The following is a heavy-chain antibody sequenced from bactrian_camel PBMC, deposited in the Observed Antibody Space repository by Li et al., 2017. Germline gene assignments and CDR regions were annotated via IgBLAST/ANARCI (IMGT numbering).Heavy chain of an antibody. D-gene: IGHD3*01. CDR3: AADLLGSVLFSARRSCPSAADYRY. CDR1: GDTYSTNC. Sequence: VQLVESGGGSVQAGGSMNLSCAISGDTYSTNCMGWFRRAPGKEREGVAYIDSDGNTRYEDFVKGRFAISKDDVKNTVYLQVNSLQPEDTAMYYCAADLLGSVLFSARRSCPSAADYRYWGQGTQVTVS. J-gene: IGHJ4*01. CDR2: IDSDGNT. V-gene: IGHV3S53*01.